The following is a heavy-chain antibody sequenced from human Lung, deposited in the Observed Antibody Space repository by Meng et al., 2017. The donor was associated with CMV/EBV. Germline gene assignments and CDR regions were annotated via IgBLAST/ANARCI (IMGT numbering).Heavy chain of an antibody. V-gene: IGHV3-30*04. D-gene: IGHD6-6*01. Sequence: SCAASGFTFSSYAMHWVRQAPGKGLEWAAVISYDGSNKYYADSVKGRFTISRDNSKNTLYLQMNSLRAEDTAVYYCASSQGIAARPLDYWGQGNXVNGAS. J-gene: IGHJ4*02. CDR3: ASSQGIAARPLDY. CDR2: ISYDGSNK. CDR1: GFTFSSYA.